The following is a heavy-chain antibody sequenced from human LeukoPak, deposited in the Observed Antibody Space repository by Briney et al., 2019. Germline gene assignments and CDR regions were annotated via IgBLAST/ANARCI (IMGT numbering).Heavy chain of an antibody. J-gene: IGHJ4*02. V-gene: IGHV3-30*15. CDR3: ATLDWCHKYLVACGSSEY. D-gene: IGHD2-21*01. Sequence: GGSLRLSCAASGFSFRTYAMHWVRQAPGKGLEWVAIISLGGTDKYYADSVKGRFTISRDNSKNTLYLQMSSLRSEDTAVHYCATLDWCHKYLVACGSSEYWGQGTLVTVSS. CDR1: GFSFRTYA. CDR2: ISLGGTDK.